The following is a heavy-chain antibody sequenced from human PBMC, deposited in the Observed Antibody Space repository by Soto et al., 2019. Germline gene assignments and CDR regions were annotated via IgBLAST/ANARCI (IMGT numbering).Heavy chain of an antibody. CDR1: RYIFTAYF. Sequence: QVQLVQSGAEVKKPGASVKVSCKAPRYIFTAYFMHWVRQAPGQGLEWMGWINPNNGATHYGLSFQGRVTMTRDTSISTAYMDLSSLRSDDTADYYCASHDPGARFDPWGQGTLVIVSS. V-gene: IGHV1-2*02. CDR3: ASHDPGARFDP. D-gene: IGHD1-1*01. CDR2: INPNNGAT. J-gene: IGHJ5*02.